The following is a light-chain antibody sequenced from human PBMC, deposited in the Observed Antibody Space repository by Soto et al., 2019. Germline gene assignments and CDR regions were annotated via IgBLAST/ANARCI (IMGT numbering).Light chain of an antibody. CDR1: SSDVGGYNY. CDR3: SSYTGSSTLV. Sequence: QSALTQPASVSGSPGQSITISCTGTSSDVGGYNYVSWYQQYPGKAPNLMIYDVSNRPSGVSNRFSGSKSGNTASLTISGLQAEDEADYYCSSYTGSSTLVFGGGTKVTVL. CDR2: DVS. V-gene: IGLV2-14*01. J-gene: IGLJ2*01.